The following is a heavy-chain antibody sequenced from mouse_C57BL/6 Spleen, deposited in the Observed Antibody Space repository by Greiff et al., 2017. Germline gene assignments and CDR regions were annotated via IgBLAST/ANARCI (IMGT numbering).Heavy chain of an antibody. CDR2: IRSKSSNYAT. D-gene: IGHD1-1*01. CDR1: GFTFNNDA. J-gene: IGHJ4*01. Sequence: EVKLVESGGGLVQPKGSLKLSCAASGFTFNNDAMHWVRQAPGKGLEWVARIRSKSSNYATYYADSVKDSFTISRDDSQSMPYLQMNNLNTEDTAMDACVRDWVVAGATDYWGQGTSVTVSS. CDR3: VRDWVVAGATDY. V-gene: IGHV10-3*01.